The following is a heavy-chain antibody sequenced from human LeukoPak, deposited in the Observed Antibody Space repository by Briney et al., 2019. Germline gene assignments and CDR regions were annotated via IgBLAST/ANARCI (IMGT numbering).Heavy chain of an antibody. CDR1: GGSISSGGYY. V-gene: IGHV4-30-2*01. Sequence: PSETLSLTCTVSGGSISSGGYYWSWIRQPPGKGLKWIGYIYHSGSTYYNPSLKSRVTISVDRSKNQFSLKLSSVTAADTAVYYCARHTSIAAALSYWGQGTLVTVSS. CDR2: IYHSGST. CDR3: ARHTSIAAALSY. J-gene: IGHJ4*02. D-gene: IGHD6-13*01.